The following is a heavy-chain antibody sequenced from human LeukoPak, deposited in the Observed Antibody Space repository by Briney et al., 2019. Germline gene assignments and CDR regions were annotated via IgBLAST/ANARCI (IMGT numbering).Heavy chain of an antibody. D-gene: IGHD4-17*01. Sequence: GASVKVSCKASGYTFTSYGISWVRQAPGQGLEWMGWISAYNGNTNYAQKLQGRVTMTTDTSTSTAYMELRSLRSDDTAVYYCARDQEGGHGDYGMDYWGQGTLVTVSS. CDR3: ARDQEGGHGDYGMDY. J-gene: IGHJ4*02. CDR1: GYTFTSYG. CDR2: ISAYNGNT. V-gene: IGHV1-18*01.